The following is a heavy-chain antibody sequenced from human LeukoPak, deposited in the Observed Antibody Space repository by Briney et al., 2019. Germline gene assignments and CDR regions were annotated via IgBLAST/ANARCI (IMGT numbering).Heavy chain of an antibody. D-gene: IGHD1-26*01. J-gene: IGHJ1*01. V-gene: IGHV4-34*01. Sequence: SETLSLTCTVSGGSISNYYWSWIRQPPGKGLEWIGEINHSGSTNYNPSLKSRVTISVDTSKNRFSLKLSSVTAADTAVYYCARGPFNFGGSYYVYFQHWGQGALVTVSS. CDR2: INHSGST. CDR3: ARGPFNFGGSYYVYFQH. CDR1: GGSISNYY.